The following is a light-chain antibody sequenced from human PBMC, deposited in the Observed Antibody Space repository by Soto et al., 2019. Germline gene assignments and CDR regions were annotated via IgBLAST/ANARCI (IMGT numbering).Light chain of an antibody. V-gene: IGKV1-6*01. Sequence: AIQMTQSPSSLSASVGDIVTITCRASQGIRNDLGWYQQKPGKAPKLLIYAASSSQSGVPSRFSGTGSGTDFTLTISSLQPEDFATYYCLQDHNYPLTFGQGTKVEIK. J-gene: IGKJ1*01. CDR1: QGIRND. CDR2: AAS. CDR3: LQDHNYPLT.